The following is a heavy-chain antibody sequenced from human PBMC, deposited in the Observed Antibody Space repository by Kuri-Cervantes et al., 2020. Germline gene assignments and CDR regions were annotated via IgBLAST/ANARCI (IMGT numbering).Heavy chain of an antibody. Sequence: ASVKVSCKASGYTFTSYGISWVRQAPGQGLEWMGWISAYNGNTNYAQKFQGRVTITRDTSASTAYMELSSLRSEDTAVYYCARGRGYSGRYFDYWGQGTLVTVSS. J-gene: IGHJ4*02. CDR3: ARGRGYSGRYFDY. CDR1: GYTFTSYG. V-gene: IGHV1-18*01. CDR2: ISAYNGNT. D-gene: IGHD5-12*01.